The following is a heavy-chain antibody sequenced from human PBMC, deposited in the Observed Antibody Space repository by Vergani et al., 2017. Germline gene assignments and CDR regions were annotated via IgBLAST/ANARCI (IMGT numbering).Heavy chain of an antibody. CDR3: ARVGVVAASYYYYYMDV. CDR2: IYYSGST. Sequence: QVQLQESGPGLVKPSETLSLTCTVSGGSISSYYWSWIRQPPGKGLEWIGYIYYSGSTNYNPSLKSRVTISVGASKNQLSLKLSSVTAADTAVYYCARVGVVAASYYYYYMDVWGKGTTVTVSS. V-gene: IGHV4-59*01. CDR1: GGSISSYY. J-gene: IGHJ6*03. D-gene: IGHD2-15*01.